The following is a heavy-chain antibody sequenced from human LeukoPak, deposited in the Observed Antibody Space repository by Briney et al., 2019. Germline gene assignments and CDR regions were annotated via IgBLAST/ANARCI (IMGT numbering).Heavy chain of an antibody. D-gene: IGHD3-10*01. Sequence: GASVKVSCKASGYTFTSYDINWVRQATGQGLEWMGWMNPNSGNTGYAQKFQGRVTITRNTSISTAYMELSSLRSEDTAVYYCARDREPTMHAFDIWGQGTMVTVSS. V-gene: IGHV1-8*03. CDR2: MNPNSGNT. J-gene: IGHJ3*02. CDR1: GYTFTSYD. CDR3: ARDREPTMHAFDI.